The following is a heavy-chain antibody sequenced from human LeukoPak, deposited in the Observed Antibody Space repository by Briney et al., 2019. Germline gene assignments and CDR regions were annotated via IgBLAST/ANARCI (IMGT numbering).Heavy chain of an antibody. CDR1: GFTFSSYG. CDR2: ISYLGDDQ. Sequence: QPGRSLRLSCAASGFTFSSYGMHWVRQAPGKGLEWVAVISYLGDDQFYAESVKGRFTISRDNAKNSLYLQMNSLRADDTALYYCARAWADPFDYWGQGTLVTVSS. CDR3: ARAWADPFDY. V-gene: IGHV3-33*08. J-gene: IGHJ4*02. D-gene: IGHD1-26*01.